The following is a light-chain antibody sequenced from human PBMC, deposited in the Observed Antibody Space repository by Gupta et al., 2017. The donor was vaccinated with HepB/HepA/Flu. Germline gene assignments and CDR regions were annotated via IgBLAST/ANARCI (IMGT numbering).Light chain of an antibody. CDR1: QSVSSY. CDR3: LQRCNWPPIT. Sequence: ESLLTQCPATLSLSPGERATLSCRASQSVSSYLAWYQQKPGQAPRLLIYDASNMDTGIPARFSGSGSGTDFTLTISSLEPEDFAVYYCLQRCNWPPITFGGGTKVEIK. CDR2: DAS. J-gene: IGKJ4*01. V-gene: IGKV3-11*01.